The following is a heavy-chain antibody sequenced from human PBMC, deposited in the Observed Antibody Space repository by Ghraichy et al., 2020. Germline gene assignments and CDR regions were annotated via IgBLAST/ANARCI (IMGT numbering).Heavy chain of an antibody. Sequence: GGSLRLSCAASGFTFSDYYMSWIRQAPGKGLECVSYISSSSSYTNYADSVKGRFTISRDNAKNSVYLQMNSLRAEDTAVYYCARKSGYSSSWSGAFDFWGQGTMVTVSS. D-gene: IGHD6-13*01. CDR2: ISSSSSYT. CDR1: GFTFSDYY. J-gene: IGHJ3*01. V-gene: IGHV3-11*06. CDR3: ARKSGYSSSWSGAFDF.